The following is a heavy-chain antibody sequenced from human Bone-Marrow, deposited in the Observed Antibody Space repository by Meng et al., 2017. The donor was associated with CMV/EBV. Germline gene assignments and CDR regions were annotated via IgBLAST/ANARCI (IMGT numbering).Heavy chain of an antibody. CDR3: AKLAYYDFWSARGGDY. CDR1: GFTFSSYA. Sequence: GVALRLSCAACGFTFSSYAMSWVRQAPGKGLEWVSAISGSGGSTYYADSVKGRFTISRDNSKNTLYLQMNSLRAEDTAVYYCAKLAYYDFWSARGGDYWGQGTLVTVSS. J-gene: IGHJ4*02. V-gene: IGHV3-23*01. D-gene: IGHD3-3*01. CDR2: ISGSGGST.